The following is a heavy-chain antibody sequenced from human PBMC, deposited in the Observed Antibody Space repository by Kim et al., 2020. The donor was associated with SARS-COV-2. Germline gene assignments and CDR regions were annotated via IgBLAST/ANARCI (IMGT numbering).Heavy chain of an antibody. D-gene: IGHD4-17*01. V-gene: IGHV1-18*01. CDR2: NT. Sequence: NTNCAQKLQGRVTMTSDTSTSTAYMELGSLRSDDTAVYYCARDNGAIDYWGQGTLVTVSS. CDR3: ARDNGAIDY. J-gene: IGHJ4*02.